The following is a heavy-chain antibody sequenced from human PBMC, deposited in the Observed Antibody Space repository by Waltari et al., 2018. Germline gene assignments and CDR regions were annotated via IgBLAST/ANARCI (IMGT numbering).Heavy chain of an antibody. Sequence: QLQLQESGPGLVKPSETLSLTCTVSGGSISSSSYYWGWIRQPPGKGLEWIGSIYYSGSTDYNPSLMSRVTIAVDTSKNQFSLKLSSVTAADTAVYYCARVAVVVPAAIDYWGQGTLVTVSS. J-gene: IGHJ4*02. V-gene: IGHV4-39*07. CDR2: IYYSGST. CDR3: ARVAVVVPAAIDY. D-gene: IGHD2-2*01. CDR1: GGSISSSSYY.